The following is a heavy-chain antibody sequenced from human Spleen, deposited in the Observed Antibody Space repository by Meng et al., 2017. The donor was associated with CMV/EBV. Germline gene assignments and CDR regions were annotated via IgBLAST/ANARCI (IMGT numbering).Heavy chain of an antibody. J-gene: IGHJ4*02. CDR2: ISLTGNTI. D-gene: IGHD6-13*01. CDR1: GFNPNSHE. V-gene: IGHV3-48*03. Sequence: GGSLRLSCAASGFNPNSHEMNWVRQAPGKGLEWVSHISLTGNTIYYADSVRGRFTISRDSAKNSLYLQINSLRDEDTAVYYCAREAPAGPLDNWGQGTLVTVSS. CDR3: AREAPAGPLDN.